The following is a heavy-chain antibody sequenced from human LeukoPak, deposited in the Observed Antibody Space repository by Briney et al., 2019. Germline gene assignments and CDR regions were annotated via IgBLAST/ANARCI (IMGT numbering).Heavy chain of an antibody. CDR1: GGSISSGGYY. Sequence: SETLSLTCTVSGGSISSGGYYWSWIRQHPGKGLEWIGYIYYSGSTYYNPSLKSRVTISVDTSKNQFSLKLSSVTAADTAVYYCARGQIRDYYDSSGYPLPDYWGQGTLLTVSS. CDR2: IYYSGST. V-gene: IGHV4-31*03. J-gene: IGHJ4*02. D-gene: IGHD3-22*01. CDR3: ARGQIRDYYDSSGYPLPDY.